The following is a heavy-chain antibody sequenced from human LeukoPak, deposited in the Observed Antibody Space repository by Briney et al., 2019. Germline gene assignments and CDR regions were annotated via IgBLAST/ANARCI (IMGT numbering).Heavy chain of an antibody. CDR3: AREYSSSFMRAFDI. D-gene: IGHD6-13*01. CDR2: IYHSGST. Sequence: SETLSLTCGVSGDSISSTNWWSWVRQPPGKGLEWIGEIYHSGSTNYNPSLKSRVTISVDKPKNQFSLKLSSVTAADTAVYYCAREYSSSFMRAFDIWGQGTMVTVSS. CDR1: GDSISSTNW. J-gene: IGHJ3*02. V-gene: IGHV4-4*02.